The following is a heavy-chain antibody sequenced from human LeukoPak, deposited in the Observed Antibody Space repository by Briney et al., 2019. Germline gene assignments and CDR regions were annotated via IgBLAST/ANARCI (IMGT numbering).Heavy chain of an antibody. V-gene: IGHV3-23*01. CDR1: GFTFSSYA. D-gene: IGHD2-8*01. CDR3: ARDRMADEFDY. CDR2: ISGSGGST. Sequence: PGGSLRLSCAASGFTFSSYAMSWVRQAPGKGLEWVSAISGSGGSTYYADSVKGRFTISRDNAKNSLYLQMNSLRAEDTALYYCARDRMADEFDYWGQGTLVTVSS. J-gene: IGHJ4*02.